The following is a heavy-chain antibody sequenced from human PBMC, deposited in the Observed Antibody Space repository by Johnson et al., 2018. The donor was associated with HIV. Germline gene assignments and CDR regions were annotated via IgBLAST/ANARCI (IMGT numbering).Heavy chain of an antibody. Sequence: GLEWVSYISSSGSTIYYADSVKGRFTISRDNAKNSLYLQMNSLRAEDTAVYYCAREWGIAARRGGAFDIWGQGTMVTVSS. CDR2: ISSSGSTI. J-gene: IGHJ3*02. V-gene: IGHV3-11*04. D-gene: IGHD6-6*01. CDR3: AREWGIAARRGGAFDI.